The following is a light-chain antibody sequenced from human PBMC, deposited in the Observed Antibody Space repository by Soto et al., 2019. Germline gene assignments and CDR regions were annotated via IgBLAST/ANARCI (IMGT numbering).Light chain of an antibody. Sequence: DIQMTQSPSSLSSSVGCRFASTWQSSQDISNYLNWYQQKPGKAPKLLIYDASNLETGVPSRFSGSGSGTDFTFTISSLQPGDIATYYCQQYDNLPITFGQGTRLETK. J-gene: IGKJ5*01. V-gene: IGKV1-33*01. CDR3: QQYDNLPIT. CDR2: DAS. CDR1: QDISNY.